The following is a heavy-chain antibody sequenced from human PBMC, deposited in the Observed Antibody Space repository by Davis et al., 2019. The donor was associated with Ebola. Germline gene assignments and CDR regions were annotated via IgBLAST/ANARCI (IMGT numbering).Heavy chain of an antibody. CDR3: ARGRQYYDFWSGYQSGKYYFDY. Sequence: MPSETLSLTCAVYGGSFSGYYWSWIRQPPGKGLEWIGEINHSGSTNYNPSLKSRVTISVDTSKNQFPLKLSSVTAADTAVYYCARGRQYYDFWSGYQSGKYYFDYWGQGTLVTVSS. V-gene: IGHV4-34*01. J-gene: IGHJ4*02. CDR2: INHSGST. CDR1: GGSFSGYY. D-gene: IGHD3-3*01.